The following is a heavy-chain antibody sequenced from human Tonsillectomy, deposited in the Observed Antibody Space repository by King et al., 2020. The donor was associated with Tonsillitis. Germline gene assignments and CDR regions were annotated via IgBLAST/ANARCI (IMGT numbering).Heavy chain of an antibody. CDR2: IYYSGST. D-gene: IGHD6-6*01. J-gene: IGHJ4*02. Sequence: VQLQESGPGLVKPSETLSLTCTVSGGSISSYCWSWIRQPPGKGLEWIGYIYYSGSTNYNPSLKSRVTISLNTSKNQFSLRLSSVTAADTAVYYCARGFGITARPFDYWGQGTLVTVSS. V-gene: IGHV4-59*01. CDR1: GGSISSYC. CDR3: ARGFGITARPFDY.